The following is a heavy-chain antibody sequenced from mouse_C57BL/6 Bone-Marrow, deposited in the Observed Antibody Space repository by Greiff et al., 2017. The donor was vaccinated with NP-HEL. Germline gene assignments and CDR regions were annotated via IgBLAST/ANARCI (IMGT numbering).Heavy chain of an antibody. CDR1: GYSITSGYY. CDR3: AIYYYGSSYGDAMDY. CDR2: ISYDGSN. J-gene: IGHJ4*01. V-gene: IGHV3-6*01. Sequence: EVQLVESGPGLVKPSQSLSLTCSVTGYSITSGYYWNWIRQFPGNKLEWMGYISYDGSNNYNPSLKNRISITRDTSKNQFFLKLNSVTTEDTATYYCAIYYYGSSYGDAMDYWGQGTSVTVSS. D-gene: IGHD1-1*01.